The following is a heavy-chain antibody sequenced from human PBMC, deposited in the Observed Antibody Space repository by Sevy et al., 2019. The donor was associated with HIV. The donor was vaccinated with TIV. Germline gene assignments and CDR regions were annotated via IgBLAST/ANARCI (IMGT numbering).Heavy chain of an antibody. J-gene: IGHJ4*02. CDR2: VSISGPNT. V-gene: IGHV3-23*01. CDR1: GFTFSNYA. CDR3: AKGWTQFSDWYGELDY. Sequence: GGSLRLSCAASGFTFSNYAMSWVRQAPGKGLEWVSSVSISGPNTYYADSLKGRFTISSDNSKNTMYLQMNSLRAEDTAVYYCAKGWTQFSDWYGELDYWGQGSLVTVSS. D-gene: IGHD6-19*01.